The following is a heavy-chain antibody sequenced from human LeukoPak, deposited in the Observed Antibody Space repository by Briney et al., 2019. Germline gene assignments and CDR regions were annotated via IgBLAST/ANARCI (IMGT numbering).Heavy chain of an antibody. CDR2: IYYSGST. V-gene: IGHV4-59*01. Sequence: PSETLSLTCTVTGGSISSYYWSWIRQSPGKGLEWIGYIYYSGSTNYNPSLKSRVTISVDTSKNQFSLKLSSVTAADTAVYYCARAGATLIGYYYYGMDVWGQGTTVTVSS. CDR3: ARAGATLIGYYYYGMDV. CDR1: GGSISSYY. D-gene: IGHD1-26*01. J-gene: IGHJ6*02.